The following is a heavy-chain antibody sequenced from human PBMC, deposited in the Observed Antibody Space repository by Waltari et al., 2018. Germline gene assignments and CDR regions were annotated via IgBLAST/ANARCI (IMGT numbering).Heavy chain of an antibody. V-gene: IGHV3-48*03. D-gene: IGHD3-10*01. CDR2: ITSSGSTI. CDR3: ARDSEYYYGMDV. Sequence: EGQLVESGGGLVQPGGSLRLSCAASGFPFSSYEMNWVRQAPGKGLEWISYITSSGSTIYYADSVKGRFTISRDNAKNSLYLQMNSLRAEDTAVYFCARDSEYYYGMDVWGQGTTVLVSS. CDR1: GFPFSSYE. J-gene: IGHJ6*02.